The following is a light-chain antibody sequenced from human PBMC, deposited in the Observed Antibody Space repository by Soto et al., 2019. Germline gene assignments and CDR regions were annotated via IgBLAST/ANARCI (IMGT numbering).Light chain of an antibody. CDR1: QSISNF. J-gene: IGKJ2*01. CDR3: QQSYTTPYT. CDR2: AAS. Sequence: DIQMTQSPSSLSASVGDRVTITCRASQSISNFLNWYQQKPGKAPELLIYAASSPHSGVPSRFSGSGSGTNFTLTISSLQPEDFATYSCQQSYTTPYTFGQGTKLEIK. V-gene: IGKV1-39*01.